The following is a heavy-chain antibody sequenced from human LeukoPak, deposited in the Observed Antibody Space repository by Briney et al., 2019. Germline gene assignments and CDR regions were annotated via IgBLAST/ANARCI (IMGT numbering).Heavy chain of an antibody. CDR3: AAGGRGELLRWLDY. Sequence: PSETLSLTCTVSGGSISSYYWSWIRQPAGKGLEWIGRIYTSGSTNYNPSLKSRVTMSVDTSKNQFSLKLSSVTAADTAVYYCAAGGRGELLRWLDYWGQGTLVTVSS. D-gene: IGHD1-26*01. V-gene: IGHV4-4*07. CDR1: GGSISSYY. CDR2: IYTSGST. J-gene: IGHJ4*02.